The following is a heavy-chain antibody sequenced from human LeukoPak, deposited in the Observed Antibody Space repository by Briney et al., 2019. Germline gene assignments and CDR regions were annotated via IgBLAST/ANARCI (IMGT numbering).Heavy chain of an antibody. D-gene: IGHD3-22*01. V-gene: IGHV3-7*01. Sequence: GGSLRLSCAASGFTFSSYAMTWVRQAPGKGLEWVANIKQDGSEKYYVDSVKGRFTISRDNAKNSLYLQMNSLRAEDTAVCYCARGYYYDSSGYLPDYWGQGTLVTVS. CDR2: IKQDGSEK. CDR1: GFTFSSYA. CDR3: ARGYYYDSSGYLPDY. J-gene: IGHJ4*02.